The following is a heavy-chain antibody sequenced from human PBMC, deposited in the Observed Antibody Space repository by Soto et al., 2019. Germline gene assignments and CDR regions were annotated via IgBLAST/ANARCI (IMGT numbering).Heavy chain of an antibody. V-gene: IGHV1-18*04. CDR3: ARTCPLGACYKHELYKYGLDV. D-gene: IGHD2-21*01. J-gene: IGHJ6*02. CDR2: ISAYNGET. Sequence: QSRLEQSESEVKKPGASVRVSCKASGYTFATYGFSWVRQAPGQGLEWMGRISAYNGETRLAERFQGRVTMTTDTATATGYMDLGSLLTDETAVYYCARTCPLGACYKHELYKYGLDVMGQGTTIIVSS. CDR1: GYTFATYG.